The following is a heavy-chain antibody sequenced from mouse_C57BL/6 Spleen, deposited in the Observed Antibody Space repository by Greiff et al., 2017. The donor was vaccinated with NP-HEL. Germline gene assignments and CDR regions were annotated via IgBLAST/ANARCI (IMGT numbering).Heavy chain of an antibody. Sequence: DVQLQESGPGLVKPSQSLSLTCSVTGYSITSGYYWNWIRQFPGNKLEWMGYISYDGSNNYNPSLKNRISITRDTSKNQFFLKLNSVTTEDTATYYCARDRDGTDYWGQGTTLTVSS. CDR1: GYSITSGYY. J-gene: IGHJ2*01. CDR2: ISYDGSN. CDR3: ARDRDGTDY. V-gene: IGHV3-6*01. D-gene: IGHD4-1*01.